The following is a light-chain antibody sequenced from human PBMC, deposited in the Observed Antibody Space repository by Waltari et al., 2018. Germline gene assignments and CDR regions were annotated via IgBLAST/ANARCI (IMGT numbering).Light chain of an antibody. J-gene: IGLJ3*02. Sequence: QSVLTQPPSVSGAPGQRVTFSCPGRTSNIRAGFGVHWYQQLPGTAPKLLIFDNCVRPSGVPDRFSGSKSGTSASLAITGLQAEDEADYYCQSYDRSLSASVFGGGTKLTVL. V-gene: IGLV1-40*01. CDR1: TSNIRAGFG. CDR2: DNC. CDR3: QSYDRSLSASV.